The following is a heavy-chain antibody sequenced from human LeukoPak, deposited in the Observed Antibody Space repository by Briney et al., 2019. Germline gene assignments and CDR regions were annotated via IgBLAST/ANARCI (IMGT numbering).Heavy chain of an antibody. CDR3: AKLIEVAGTDDY. CDR1: GFTFNSYA. D-gene: IGHD6-19*01. J-gene: IGHJ4*02. V-gene: IGHV3-23*01. Sequence: PGGSLRLSCAPSGFTFNSYAIRWARQAPGRELEGVSAISYSCCSTYCAHSVKARYTISRDNSKITLYLQINSMRAEDCAVYYCAKLIEVAGTDDYWGQGTLVTVSS. CDR2: ISYSCCST.